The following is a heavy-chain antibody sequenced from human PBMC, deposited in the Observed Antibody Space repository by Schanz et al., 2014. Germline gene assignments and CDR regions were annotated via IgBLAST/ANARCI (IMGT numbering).Heavy chain of an antibody. Sequence: QVQLVESGGGVVQPGRSLRLSCATSGFTFSTCAMHWVRQAPGKGLEWVAVVGDTGTTKFYADSVKGRLTVSRDNSENTVYLEFHSLRSEDTALYYCAREAKWGQWYFDLWGRGSLVTVSS. CDR3: AREAKWGQWYFDL. CDR1: GFTFSTCA. CDR2: VGDTGTTK. D-gene: IGHD1-26*01. J-gene: IGHJ2*01. V-gene: IGHV3-30*04.